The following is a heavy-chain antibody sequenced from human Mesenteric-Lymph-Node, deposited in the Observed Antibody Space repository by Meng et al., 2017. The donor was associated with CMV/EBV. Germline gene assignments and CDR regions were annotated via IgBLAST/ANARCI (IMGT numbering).Heavy chain of an antibody. D-gene: IGHD3-22*01. V-gene: IGHV3-23*05. CDR2: IYNSGSST. Sequence: GESLKISCAASGFTFSNYALSWVRQAPGRGLEWVSTIYNSGSSTYYADSVKGRFTISRDNSKNTLYLQMNSLRAEDTAVYYCARTTYYYDSSGYYYDYWGQGTLVTVSS. J-gene: IGHJ4*02. CDR3: ARTTYYYDSSGYYYDY. CDR1: GFTFSNYA.